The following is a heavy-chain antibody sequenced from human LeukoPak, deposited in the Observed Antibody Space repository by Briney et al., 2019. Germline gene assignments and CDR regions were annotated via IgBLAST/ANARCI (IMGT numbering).Heavy chain of an antibody. Sequence: GGSLRLSCAASGFSFSSYEMNWVRQAPGKGLEWISYITSSGTTTYYADSVKGRFTISRDNAKNSLYPQMNSLRSEDTAVYYCANMGIAAALENWGQGTLVTVSS. CDR1: GFSFSSYE. V-gene: IGHV3-48*03. D-gene: IGHD6-13*01. J-gene: IGHJ4*02. CDR2: ITSSGTTT. CDR3: ANMGIAAALEN.